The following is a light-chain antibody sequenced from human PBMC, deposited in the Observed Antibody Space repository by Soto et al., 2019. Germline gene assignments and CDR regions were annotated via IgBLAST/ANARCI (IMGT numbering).Light chain of an antibody. V-gene: IGLV2-14*01. CDR2: EVN. Sequence: QSVLTQPASVSGSPGQSITISCTGTSSDVVGYHYVSWYQQHPGKAPKLMIYEVNNRPSGVSNRFSGSKSGNTASLTISGLQADDEADDYCSSYTSSSTPVVFGGGTKLTVL. CDR3: SSYTSSSTPVV. CDR1: SSDVVGYHY. J-gene: IGLJ2*01.